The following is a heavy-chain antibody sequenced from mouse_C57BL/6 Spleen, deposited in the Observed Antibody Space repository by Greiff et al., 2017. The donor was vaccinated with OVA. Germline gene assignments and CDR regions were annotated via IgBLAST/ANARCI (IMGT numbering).Heavy chain of an antibody. J-gene: IGHJ4*01. D-gene: IGHD2-4*01. CDR2: IYPRDGST. Sequence: LQESDAELVKPGASVKISCKVSGYTFTDHTIHWMKQRPEQGLEWIGYIYPRDGSTKYNEKFKGKATLTADKSSSTAYMQLNSLTSEDSAVYCCARSPYDYDYAMDYWGQGTSVTVSS. CDR3: ARSPYDYDYAMDY. CDR1: GYTFTDHT. V-gene: IGHV1-78*01.